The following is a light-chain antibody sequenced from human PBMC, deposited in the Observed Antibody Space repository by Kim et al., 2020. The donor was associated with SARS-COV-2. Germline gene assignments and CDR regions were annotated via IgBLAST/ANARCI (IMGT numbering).Light chain of an antibody. Sequence: GQSITISCTGTRSDVGSYNLVYWYQQYPGKAPKLMIYEVSKRPSGVSNRFSGSKSGNTASLTISGLQAEDEADYYCCSYSVSSTFVFGTGTKVTVL. V-gene: IGLV2-23*02. CDR2: EVS. J-gene: IGLJ1*01. CDR3: CSYSVSSTFV. CDR1: RSDVGSYNL.